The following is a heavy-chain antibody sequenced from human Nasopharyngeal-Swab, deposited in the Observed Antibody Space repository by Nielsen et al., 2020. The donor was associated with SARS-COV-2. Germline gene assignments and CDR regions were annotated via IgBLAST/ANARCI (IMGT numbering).Heavy chain of an antibody. CDR2: INTDGTTT. CDR1: GFTFSTYW. J-gene: IGHJ4*02. D-gene: IGHD2-15*01. Sequence: GESLKISCAVSGFTFSTYWMHWVRQPPGKGLLWVSRINTDGTTTNYADSVKGRFTISRDNAKNTLYLQMNSLRAEDTAVYYCAKDVGGRDNYWGQGALVTVSS. CDR3: AKDVGGRDNY. V-gene: IGHV3-74*01.